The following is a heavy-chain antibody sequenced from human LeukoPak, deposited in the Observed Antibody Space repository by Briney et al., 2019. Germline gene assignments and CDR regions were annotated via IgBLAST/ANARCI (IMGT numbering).Heavy chain of an antibody. D-gene: IGHD6-13*01. J-gene: IGHJ4*02. Sequence: SETLSLTCTVSGYSISSGYYWGWIRQPPGKGLEWIGSIYHSGSTYYNPSLKSRVTISVDTSKNQFSLNLKSVTPEDTAVYYCARNLIPEQLVLNFWGQGTLVTVSS. CDR2: IYHSGST. CDR3: ARNLIPEQLVLNF. CDR1: GYSISSGYY. V-gene: IGHV4-38-2*02.